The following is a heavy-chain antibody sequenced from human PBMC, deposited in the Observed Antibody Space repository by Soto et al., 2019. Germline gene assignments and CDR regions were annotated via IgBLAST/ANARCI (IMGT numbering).Heavy chain of an antibody. J-gene: IGHJ4*02. Sequence: EVQLVESGGGLVKPGGSLRLSCAASGFTFSNAWMSWVRQTPGKGLEWVGRIKSKTDAETTDYAAPVKGRFTISRDDSKNALYLHMNSLNTEDTAVYYCTTLSQGISNWGQGTLVTVSS. CDR1: GFTFSNAW. CDR3: TTLSQGISN. V-gene: IGHV3-15*01. CDR2: IKSKTDAETT. D-gene: IGHD1-20*01.